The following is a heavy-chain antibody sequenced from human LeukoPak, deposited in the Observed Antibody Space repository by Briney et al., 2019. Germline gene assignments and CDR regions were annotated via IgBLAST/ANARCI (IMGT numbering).Heavy chain of an antibody. J-gene: IGHJ6*03. CDR2: ISAYNGNT. Sequence: ASVRVSCKASGYTFTSYGISWVRQAPGQGLEWMGWISAYNGNTNYAQKLQGRVTMTTDTSTSTAYMELRSLRSDDTAVYYCARDPSSSWYVHYYYYYYMDVWGKGTTVTISS. V-gene: IGHV1-18*01. CDR1: GYTFTSYG. CDR3: ARDPSSSWYVHYYYYYYMDV. D-gene: IGHD6-13*01.